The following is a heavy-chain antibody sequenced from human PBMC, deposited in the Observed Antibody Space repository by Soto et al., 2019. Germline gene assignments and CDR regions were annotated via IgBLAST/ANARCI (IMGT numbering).Heavy chain of an antibody. V-gene: IGHV3-73*02. Sequence: EVQLVESGGGWVQPGGSLKLSCSGSGFSFSDSAIHWVRQASGQGLEWVGRIRDKANHYATAYDVSVRGRFTISRDDSKKTVYLEMNSLRVEDTAVYHCAKSPSRAPYGMDVWGQGTTVTVSS. D-gene: IGHD6-6*01. CDR1: GFSFSDSA. J-gene: IGHJ6*02. CDR2: IRDKANHYAT. CDR3: AKSPSRAPYGMDV.